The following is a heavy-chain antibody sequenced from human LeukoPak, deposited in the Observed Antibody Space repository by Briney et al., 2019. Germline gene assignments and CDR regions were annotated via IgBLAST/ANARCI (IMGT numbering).Heavy chain of an antibody. CDR3: ARVHGELRFDY. Sequence: SETLSLTCTVSGGSISSYYWSWIRQPSGKGLEWIGYIYYSGSTNYNPSLKSRVTISVDTSKNQFSLKLSSVTAADTAVYYCARVHGELRFDYWGQGTLVTVSS. V-gene: IGHV4-59*01. D-gene: IGHD1-26*01. J-gene: IGHJ4*02. CDR2: IYYSGST. CDR1: GGSISSYY.